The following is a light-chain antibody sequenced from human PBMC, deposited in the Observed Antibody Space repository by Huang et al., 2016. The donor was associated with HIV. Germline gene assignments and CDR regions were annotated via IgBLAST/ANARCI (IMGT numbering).Light chain of an antibody. CDR3: QQYSNWPPLT. CDR1: QSVTNN. J-gene: IGKJ5*01. CDR2: GAS. V-gene: IGKV3-15*01. Sequence: EIVMTQSPATLSVSPGERVTLSCRASQSVTNNLAWYQQKPGQAPRLLIYGASTRATCFPARFSGRWSGTDFTLTISSLQSEDFGLDFCQQYSNWPPLTFGQGTRLEIK.